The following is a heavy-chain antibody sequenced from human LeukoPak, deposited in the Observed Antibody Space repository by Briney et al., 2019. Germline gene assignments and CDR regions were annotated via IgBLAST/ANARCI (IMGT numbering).Heavy chain of an antibody. CDR1: GGSISSYY. CDR3: ARDHLYNWNYFDY. J-gene: IGHJ4*02. Sequence: TLSLTCTVSGGSISSYYLSWIRQPPGKGLEWIGYIYYSGSTNYNPSLKSRVTISVDTSKNQFSLKLSSVTAADTAVYYCARDHLYNWNYFDYWGQGTLVTVSS. CDR2: IYYSGST. V-gene: IGHV4-59*01. D-gene: IGHD1-20*01.